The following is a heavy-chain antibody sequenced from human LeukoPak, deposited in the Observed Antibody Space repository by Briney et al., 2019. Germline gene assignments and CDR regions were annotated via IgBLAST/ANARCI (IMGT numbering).Heavy chain of an antibody. J-gene: IGHJ4*02. CDR3: AICSSTSLAPFDY. CDR1: GGTFSSYA. CDR2: IIPILGIA. Sequence: ASVKVSCKASGGTFSSYAISWVRQAPGQGLEWMGRIIPILGIANYAQKFQGRVTITADKSTSTAYMELSSLRSEDTAVYYCAICSSTSLAPFDYWGQGTLVTVSS. V-gene: IGHV1-69*04. D-gene: IGHD2-2*01.